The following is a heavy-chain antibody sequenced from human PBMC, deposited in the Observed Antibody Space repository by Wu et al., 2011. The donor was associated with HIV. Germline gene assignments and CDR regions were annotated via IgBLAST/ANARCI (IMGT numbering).Heavy chain of an antibody. Sequence: VQLVQSGAEVKKPGESLKISCKGPGYSFTSHWIGWVRQMPGKGLEWMGIIYPGDSDTRYSPSFQGQVTISADKSISTAYLQWSSLKASDTAMYYCARRYYYDSSGYGGFDIWGQGTMVTVSS. CDR1: GYSFTSHW. CDR2: IYPGDSDT. CDR3: ARRYYYDSSGYGGFDI. J-gene: IGHJ3*02. V-gene: IGHV5-51*01. D-gene: IGHD3-22*01.